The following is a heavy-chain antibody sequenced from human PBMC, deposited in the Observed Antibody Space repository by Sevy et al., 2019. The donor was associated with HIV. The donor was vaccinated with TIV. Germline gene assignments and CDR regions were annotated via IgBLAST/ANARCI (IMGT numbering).Heavy chain of an antibody. V-gene: IGHV3-30*03. CDR1: GFTFSSYV. D-gene: IGHD3-22*01. J-gene: IGHJ4*02. CDR2: ISYDGSDE. CDR3: ARVDYYDSSGPIDY. Sequence: GGSLRLSCAASGFTFSSYVMHWVRQAPGKGLDWVAVISYDGSDENYADSVRGRFTISRDNSKNTLHLQMNSLRADDTAVYYCARVDYYDSSGPIDYWGQGTLVTVSS.